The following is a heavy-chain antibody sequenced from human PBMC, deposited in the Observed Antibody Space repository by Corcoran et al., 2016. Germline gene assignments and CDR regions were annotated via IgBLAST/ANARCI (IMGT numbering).Heavy chain of an antibody. CDR3: AQEGDTAMSTFYYYYGMDV. V-gene: IGHV1-69*06. CDR2: IIPIFGTA. CDR1: GGTFSSYA. D-gene: IGHD5-18*01. Sequence: QVQLVQSGAEVKKPGSSVKVSCKASGGTFSSYAINWVRQAPGQGLEWMGGIIPIFGTANYAQKFQGRVTITADKSTSTAYMELSSLGSEETAGNYCAQEGDTAMSTFYYYYGMDVWGQGTTVTVSS. J-gene: IGHJ6*02.